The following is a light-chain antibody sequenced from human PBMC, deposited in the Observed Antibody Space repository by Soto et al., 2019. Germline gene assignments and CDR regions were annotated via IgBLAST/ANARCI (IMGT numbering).Light chain of an antibody. CDR3: SSYTTSNTRQIV. CDR2: DVS. Sequence: QSVLTQPASVSGSPGQSITISCTGTSSDVGGYNYVSWYQHHPGKAPKLLIYDVSNRPSGISNRFSGSKSDNTASLTISGLQSEDEADYYCSSYTTSNTRQIVFGTGTKVTVL. V-gene: IGLV2-14*03. J-gene: IGLJ1*01. CDR1: SSDVGGYNY.